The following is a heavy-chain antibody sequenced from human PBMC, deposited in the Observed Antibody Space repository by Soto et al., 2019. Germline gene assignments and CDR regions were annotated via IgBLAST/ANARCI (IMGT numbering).Heavy chain of an antibody. CDR1: GLTISGKKY. Sequence: DVQLVESGGGLIQPGESLRLSCAAFGLTISGKKYVAWVRQAPGKGLEWVSALYDVDGSFYADSVTGRFTTSSDRSKTTVYLQMNDLRPDDTAVYYCATWHEREHAFDVWGQGTTGTISS. CDR2: LYDVDGS. CDR3: ATWHEREHAFDV. J-gene: IGHJ3*01. V-gene: IGHV3-53*01. D-gene: IGHD1-1*01.